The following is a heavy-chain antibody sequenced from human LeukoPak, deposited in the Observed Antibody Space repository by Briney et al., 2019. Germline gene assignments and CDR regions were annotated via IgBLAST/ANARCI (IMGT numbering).Heavy chain of an antibody. CDR3: ARGSLLGYYYYYHMDV. CDR1: GFTFSSYW. D-gene: IGHD2-15*01. CDR2: IKQDGSEK. Sequence: GGSLRLSCAASGFTFSSYWMSWVRQAPGKGLEWVANIKQDGSEKYYVDSVKGRFTISRDNAKNSLYLQVNSLRAEDTAVYYCARGSLLGYYYYYHMDVWGKGTTVTVSS. V-gene: IGHV3-7*04. J-gene: IGHJ6*03.